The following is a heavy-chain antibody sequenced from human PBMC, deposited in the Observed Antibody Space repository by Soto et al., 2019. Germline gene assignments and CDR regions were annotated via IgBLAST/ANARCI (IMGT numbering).Heavy chain of an antibody. CDR1: GYLFTSYY. V-gene: IGHV1-46*01. Sequence: QVQLEQSGAEVKKPGASVKVSCKASGYLFTSYYMHWVRQAPGQGPEWMGIINPSSGGISYAQKFQRRVTMTRDTSASTVYMELSSLRSEDTAVYYCARAIKVNRNPDHWGQGTLVTVSS. CDR2: INPSSGGI. D-gene: IGHD1-20*01. J-gene: IGHJ4*02. CDR3: ARAIKVNRNPDH.